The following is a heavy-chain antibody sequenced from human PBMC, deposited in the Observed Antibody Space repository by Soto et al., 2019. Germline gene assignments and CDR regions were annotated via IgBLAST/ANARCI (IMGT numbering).Heavy chain of an antibody. D-gene: IGHD6-6*01. V-gene: IGHV1-2*04. J-gene: IGHJ5*02. CDR3: ARGCNDSSSNWFDP. CDR1: GYTFTGYY. CDR2: INPNSGGT. Sequence: ASVKVSCKASGYTFTGYYMHWVRQAPGQGLEWMGWINPNSGGTNYAQKFQGWVTMTRDTSISTAYMELSRLRSDDTAVYYCARGCNDSSSNWFDPWGQGTLVTVSS.